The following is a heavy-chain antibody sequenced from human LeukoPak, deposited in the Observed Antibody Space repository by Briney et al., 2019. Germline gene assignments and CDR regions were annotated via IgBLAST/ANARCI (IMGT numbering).Heavy chain of an antibody. J-gene: IGHJ5*02. V-gene: IGHV4-34*01. CDR3: ARKEQLGFDP. CDR1: GGSISSYY. Sequence: PSETLSLTCTVSGGSISSYYWSWIRQPPGKGLEWIGEINHSGSTNYNPSLKSRVTISVDTSKNQFSLKLSFVTAADTAVYYCARKEQLGFDPWGQGTLVTVSS. D-gene: IGHD6-13*01. CDR2: INHSGST.